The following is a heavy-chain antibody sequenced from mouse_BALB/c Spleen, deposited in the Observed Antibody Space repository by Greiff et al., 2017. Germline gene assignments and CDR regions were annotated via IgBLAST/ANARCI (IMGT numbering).Heavy chain of an antibody. CDR3: ARDKPPFDY. Sequence: EVKVVESGGGLVQPGGSLRLSCATSGFTFTDYYMSWVRQPPGKALEWLGFIRNKANGYTTEYSASVKGRFTISRDNSQSILYLQMNTLRAEDSATYYCARDKPPFDYWGQGTTLTVSS. V-gene: IGHV7-3*02. CDR2: IRNKANGYTT. CDR1: GFTFTDYY. J-gene: IGHJ2*01.